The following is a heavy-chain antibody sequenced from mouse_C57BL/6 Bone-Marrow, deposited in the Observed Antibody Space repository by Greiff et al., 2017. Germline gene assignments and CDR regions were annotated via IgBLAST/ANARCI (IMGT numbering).Heavy chain of an antibody. J-gene: IGHJ1*03. CDR3: ARGNYGSSYPNWYFDV. CDR1: GYTFTSYW. CDR2: INPSSGYT. D-gene: IGHD1-1*01. V-gene: IGHV1-7*01. Sequence: QVQLKQSGAELAKPGASVKLSCKASGYTFTSYWMHWVKQRPGQGLEWIGYINPSSGYTKYNQKFKDKATLTADKSSSTAYMQLSSLTYEDSAVYYCARGNYGSSYPNWYFDVWGTGTTVTVSS.